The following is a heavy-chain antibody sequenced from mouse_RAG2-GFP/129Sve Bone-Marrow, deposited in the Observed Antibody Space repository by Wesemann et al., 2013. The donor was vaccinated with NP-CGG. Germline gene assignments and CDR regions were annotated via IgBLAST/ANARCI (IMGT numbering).Heavy chain of an antibody. J-gene: IGHJ2*01. CDR1: GFNIKDTY. Sequence: SRVELVKPGASVKLSCTASGFNIKDTYMHWVKQRPEQGLEWIGRIDPANGNTKYDPKFQGKATITADTSSNTAYLQLSSLTSEDTAVYYCARGVVADYWGQGTTLTVSS. CDR2: IDPANGNT. D-gene: IGHD1-1*01. V-gene: IGHV14-3*02. CDR3: ARGVVADY.